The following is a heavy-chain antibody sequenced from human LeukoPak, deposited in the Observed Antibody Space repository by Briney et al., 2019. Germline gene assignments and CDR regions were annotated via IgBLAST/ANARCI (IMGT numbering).Heavy chain of an antibody. V-gene: IGHV1-2*02. Sequence: ASVKVSCKASGYTFTGYYMHWVRHAPGQGLEWMGWINANNGGTKYAQKFQGRVTMTRDTSISTAYMELSRLRSDDTAVYYCARVFKKYCSGGSCYAAYWGQGTLVTVSS. CDR1: GYTFTGYY. CDR3: ARVFKKYCSGGSCYAAY. D-gene: IGHD2-15*01. J-gene: IGHJ4*02. CDR2: INANNGGT.